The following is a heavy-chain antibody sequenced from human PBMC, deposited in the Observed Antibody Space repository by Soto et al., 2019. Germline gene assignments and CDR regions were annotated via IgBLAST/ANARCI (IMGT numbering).Heavy chain of an antibody. J-gene: IGHJ6*02. Sequence: PGESLQISCKGSGYRFASYRIAWVRQMPGKGLEWMGRIDPSDSDIRYSPSFQGHVTISADKSISTAYLQWSSLKASDTAMYYCARFLAVAGGGGMDVWGQGTTVNAP. CDR2: IDPSDSDI. V-gene: IGHV5-10-1*01. CDR1: GYRFASYR. D-gene: IGHD6-19*01. CDR3: ARFLAVAGGGGMDV.